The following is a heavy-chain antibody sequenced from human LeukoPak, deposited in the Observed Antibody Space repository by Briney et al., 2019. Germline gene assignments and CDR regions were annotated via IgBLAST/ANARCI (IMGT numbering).Heavy chain of an antibody. J-gene: IGHJ4*02. Sequence: SETLSLTCTVSGGSLSSNTYYWGWLRQAPGKGLEWIESMYYSGSTYYNQSLKSRVTISVDTSKNQFSLKLTSVTAADTAVYYCARHYYDTSGYYPWYFDYWGQGTLVTVSS. CDR3: ARHYYDTSGYYPWYFDY. CDR1: GGSLSSNTYY. CDR2: MYYSGST. V-gene: IGHV4-39*01. D-gene: IGHD3-22*01.